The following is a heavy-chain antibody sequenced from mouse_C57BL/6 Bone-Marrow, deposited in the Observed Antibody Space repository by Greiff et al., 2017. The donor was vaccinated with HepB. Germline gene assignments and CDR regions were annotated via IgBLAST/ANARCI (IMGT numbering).Heavy chain of an antibody. CDR2: IWTGGGT. CDR1: GFSLTSYA. CDR3: ARVSLHLQDYYAMDY. D-gene: IGHD1-2*01. V-gene: IGHV2-9-1*01. Sequence: VQLVESGPGLVAPSQSLSITCTVSGFSLTSYAISWVRQPPGKGLEWLGVIWTGGGTNYNSALKSRLSISKDNSKSQVFLKMNSLQTDDTARYYCARVSLHLQDYYAMDYWGQGTSVTVSS. J-gene: IGHJ4*01.